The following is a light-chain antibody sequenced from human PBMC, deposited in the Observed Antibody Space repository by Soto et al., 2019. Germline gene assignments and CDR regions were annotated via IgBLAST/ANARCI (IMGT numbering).Light chain of an antibody. J-gene: IGLJ2*01. CDR2: SNN. V-gene: IGLV1-44*01. CDR3: GTWDSSLSAGGV. Sequence: QSVLTQPPSASGTPGQRVTISCSGSSSNIGSNTVNWYQQLPGPAPKLLIYSNNQRPSEVPDRFSGSKCGTSATVGITGLQTGDEADYYCGTWDSSLSAGGVFGGGTQRTVL. CDR1: SSNIGSNT.